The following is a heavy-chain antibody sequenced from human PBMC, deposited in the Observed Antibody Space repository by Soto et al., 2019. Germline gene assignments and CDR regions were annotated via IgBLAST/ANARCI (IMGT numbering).Heavy chain of an antibody. Sequence: QVQLVQSGAEVMRPGASVKVSCKASGYTFTSYYMHWVRQAPGQGLEWMGLINPSGGRTNYAQKFQGRVTMTRDTSTMTVYMDLSSLRSEDTAVYYCATLAYCGGDCYSGYYFDYWGQGTLVTVSS. J-gene: IGHJ4*02. CDR2: INPSGGRT. D-gene: IGHD2-21*02. V-gene: IGHV1-46*01. CDR3: ATLAYCGGDCYSGYYFDY. CDR1: GYTFTSYY.